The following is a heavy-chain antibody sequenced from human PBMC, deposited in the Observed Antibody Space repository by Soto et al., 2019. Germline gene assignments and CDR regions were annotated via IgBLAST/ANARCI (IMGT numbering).Heavy chain of an antibody. CDR3: ARTPTFYYYYGMDV. Sequence: QVQLQQWGAGLLKPSETLSLTCAVYGGSFSGYYWSWIRQPPGKGLEWIGEINHSGSTNYNPSLKSRVTISVDTSKNQCSLKLSSVTAADTAVYYCARTPTFYYYYGMDVWGQGTTVTVSS. J-gene: IGHJ6*02. CDR1: GGSFSGYY. CDR2: INHSGST. D-gene: IGHD3-16*01. V-gene: IGHV4-34*01.